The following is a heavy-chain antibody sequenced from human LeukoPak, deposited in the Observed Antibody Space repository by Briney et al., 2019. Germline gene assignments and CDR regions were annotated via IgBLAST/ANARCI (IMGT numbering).Heavy chain of an antibody. V-gene: IGHV3-66*01. Sequence: GGSLRLSCAASEFSVGSNYMTWVRQAPGKGLEWVSLIYSGGSTYYADSVKGRFTISRDNSKNTLYLQMNSLRAEDTAVYYCARDFLGHRNDYDILTGYYIGTTAFGYWGQGTLVTVSS. CDR3: ARDFLGHRNDYDILTGYYIGTTAFGY. J-gene: IGHJ4*02. CDR2: IYSGGST. D-gene: IGHD3-9*01. CDR1: EFSVGSNY.